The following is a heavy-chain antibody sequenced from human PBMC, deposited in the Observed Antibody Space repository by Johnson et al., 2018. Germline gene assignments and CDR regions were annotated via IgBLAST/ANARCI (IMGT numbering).Heavy chain of an antibody. J-gene: IGHJ4*02. CDR2: IYPDDSNT. CDR3: AISRGLSSCLDY. CDR1: GFSFSNYW. Sequence: QLVESGAEVKKPGESLKISCKGSGFSFSNYWIAWVRQMPGKGLEWMGIIYPDDSNTRYSPSFQGQVTISADKSISTAYLQWRSLKASDTAMYYCAISRGLSSCLDYWGQGTLVTVSS. V-gene: IGHV5-51*01. D-gene: IGHD6-13*01.